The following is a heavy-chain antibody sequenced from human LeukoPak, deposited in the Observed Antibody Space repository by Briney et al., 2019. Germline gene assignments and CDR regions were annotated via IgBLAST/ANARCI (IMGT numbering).Heavy chain of an antibody. CDR1: GYSISSGYY. CDR3: ARPIVGTTRPYYYMDV. CDR2: IYHSGST. D-gene: IGHD1-26*01. V-gene: IGHV4-38-2*02. J-gene: IGHJ6*03. Sequence: SEPLSLTCTVSGYSISSGYYWGWIRQPPGKGLEWIGSIYHSGSTYYNPSLKSRVTISVDTSKNQFSLKLSSVTAADTAVYYCARPIVGTTRPYYYMDVWGKGTTVTVSS.